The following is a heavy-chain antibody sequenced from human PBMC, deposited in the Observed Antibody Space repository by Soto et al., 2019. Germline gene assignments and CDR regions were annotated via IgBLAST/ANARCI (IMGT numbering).Heavy chain of an antibody. Sequence: QVTLKESGPVLVKPTETLTLTCTVSGFSLSNARMGVSWIRQPPGKALEWLAHIFSNDEKSYSTSLKSRLTISKDTSKSQVVLTMTNMDPVDTATYYCARIADIDWGWFDPWGQGTLVTVS. D-gene: IGHD3-9*01. CDR1: GFSLSNARMG. CDR3: ARIADIDWGWFDP. V-gene: IGHV2-26*01. CDR2: IFSNDEK. J-gene: IGHJ5*02.